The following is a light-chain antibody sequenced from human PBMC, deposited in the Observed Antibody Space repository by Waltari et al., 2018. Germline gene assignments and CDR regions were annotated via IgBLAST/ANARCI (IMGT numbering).Light chain of an antibody. CDR3: CSYAGSYTFYV. V-gene: IGLV2-11*01. CDR2: DVS. CDR1: SSHVGGYNY. J-gene: IGLJ1*01. Sequence: QSALTQPRSVSGSPGQSVTISCTGTSSHVGGYNYVSRYQQHPGKAPKLMIYDVSKRPSGVPDRFSGSKSGNTASLTISGLQAEDEADYYCCSYAGSYTFYVFGTGTKVTVL.